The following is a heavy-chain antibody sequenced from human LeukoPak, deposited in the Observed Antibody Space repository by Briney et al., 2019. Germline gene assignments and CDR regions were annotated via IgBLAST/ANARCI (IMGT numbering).Heavy chain of an antibody. CDR2: INWNSVTI. D-gene: IGHD3-22*01. CDR1: GFSVGTNY. V-gene: IGHV3-20*04. CDR3: ARGAYYYED. J-gene: IGHJ4*02. Sequence: PGGSLRLSCVMSGFSVGTNYMTWVRQAPGKGLEWVSGINWNSVTIGYADSVKGRFTISRDNAKNSLYLQMNSLRAEDTAVYYCARGAYYYEDWGQGTLVTVSS.